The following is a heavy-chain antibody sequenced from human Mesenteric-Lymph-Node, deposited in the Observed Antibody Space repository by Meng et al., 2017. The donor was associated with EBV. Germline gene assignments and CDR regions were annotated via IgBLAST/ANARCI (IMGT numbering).Heavy chain of an antibody. D-gene: IGHD5-18*01. Sequence: QVQLVQSGAEVKSPGXXVKVLXETSGYTFTSYAITWVRQAPGQGLEWMTWISTFNGNTDYAQKFQGRVTMTTDTSTSTAYMELRSLRSDDTAIYYCARDRGYNYGYALDYWGQGTLVTVSS. CDR3: ARDRGYNYGYALDY. CDR1: GYTFTSYA. CDR2: ISTFNGNT. J-gene: IGHJ4*02. V-gene: IGHV1-18*01.